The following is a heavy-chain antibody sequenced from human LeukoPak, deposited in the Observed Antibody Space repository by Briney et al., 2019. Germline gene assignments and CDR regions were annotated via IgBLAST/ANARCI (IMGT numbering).Heavy chain of an antibody. V-gene: IGHV3-30-3*01. CDR1: GFTFNDYA. CDR3: ARDQYDTWSRRGNFDS. D-gene: IGHD3-3*01. Sequence: GSLRLSCAPSGFTFNDYAMHWVRQAPGKGPEWVAVISYDGSNKYYADSVKGRFTISRDNSKNTLYLQMNSLRAEDTAVFYCARDQYDTWSRRGNFDSWGQGTLVIVSS. J-gene: IGHJ4*02. CDR2: ISYDGSNK.